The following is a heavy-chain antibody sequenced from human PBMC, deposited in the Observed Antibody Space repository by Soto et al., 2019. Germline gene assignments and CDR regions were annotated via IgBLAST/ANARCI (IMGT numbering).Heavy chain of an antibody. CDR2: IFTSGNT. CDR1: GGSMNDYY. J-gene: IGHJ6*02. D-gene: IGHD6-6*01. CDR3: ASGRLVSRYYGLDV. Sequence: SETLSLTCTVSGGSMNDYYWSWIRQPAGKGLEWIGRIFTSGNTNYNPSFRSRLTMSVDTSTNQVSLRLTSVTAADTAVYYCASGRLVSRYYGLDVLGQGTTVTVSS. V-gene: IGHV4-4*07.